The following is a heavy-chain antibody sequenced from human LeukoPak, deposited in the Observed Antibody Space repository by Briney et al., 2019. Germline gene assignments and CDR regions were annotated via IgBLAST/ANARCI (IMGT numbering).Heavy chain of an antibody. Sequence: GGSLRLSCPASGFTCGNYWMHWVRQAPGKGLVWVSLINSDGRTTRYADSVKGRFTISRDNAKNTLYLQMNSLRAEDTAVYYCARDPGNCYGMDVWGQGTTVTVSS. J-gene: IGHJ6*02. D-gene: IGHD2/OR15-2a*01. CDR1: GFTCGNYW. CDR3: ARDPGNCYGMDV. CDR2: INSDGRTT. V-gene: IGHV3-74*01.